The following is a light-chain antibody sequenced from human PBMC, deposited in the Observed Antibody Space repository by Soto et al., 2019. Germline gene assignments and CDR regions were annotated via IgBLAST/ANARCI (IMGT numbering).Light chain of an antibody. CDR3: HRYNHWPMT. J-gene: IGKJ5*01. V-gene: IGKV3-15*01. Sequence: EVIMTQSPATLSVSPGERATLSCRASQSLSRNLAWYQQKPGQAPRLLISSASTRATGIPARFSGSGSGTEFILTISILQSEDFAVYYCHRYNHWPMTFGQGTRLEIK. CDR1: QSLSRN. CDR2: SAS.